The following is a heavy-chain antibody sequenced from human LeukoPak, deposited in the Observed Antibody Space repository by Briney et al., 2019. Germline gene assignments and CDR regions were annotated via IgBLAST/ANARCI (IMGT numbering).Heavy chain of an antibody. CDR3: ARGGGYSYGNEFDY. CDR1: GGSISSYY. Sequence: SETLSLTCTVSGGSISSYYWSWIRQPPGKGLEWIGYIYTSGTTNYNPSLKSRVTISVDTSKNQFSLKLSSVTAADTAVYYCARGGGYSYGNEFDYWAREPWSPSPQ. D-gene: IGHD5-18*01. J-gene: IGHJ4*02. CDR2: IYTSGTT. V-gene: IGHV4-4*09.